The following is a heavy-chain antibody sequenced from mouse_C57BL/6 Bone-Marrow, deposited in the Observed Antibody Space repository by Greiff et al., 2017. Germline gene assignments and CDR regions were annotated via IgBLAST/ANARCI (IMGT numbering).Heavy chain of an antibody. J-gene: IGHJ3*01. CDR3: ARGPWFAY. Sequence: EVHLVESRGGLVKPGGSLKLSCAASGFTFSDYGMHWVRQAPEKGLEWVAYISSGSSTIYYADTVKGRFTISRDNAKNTLFLQMTSLRSEDTAMYYCARGPWFAYWGQGTLVTVSA. CDR2: ISSGSSTI. V-gene: IGHV5-17*01. CDR1: GFTFSDYG.